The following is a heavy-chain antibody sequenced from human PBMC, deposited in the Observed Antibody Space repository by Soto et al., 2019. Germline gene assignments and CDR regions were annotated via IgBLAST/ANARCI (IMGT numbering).Heavy chain of an antibody. CDR1: GGSISSGDYY. D-gene: IGHD2-15*01. CDR3: ARVVGYCSGGSCKGNWFDP. V-gene: IGHV4-30-4*01. Sequence: QVQLQESGPGLVKPSQTLSLTCTVSGGSISSGDYYWSWIRQPPGKVLEWIGYIYYSGSTYYNPSLKSRVTISVDTSKNQFSLKLSSVTAADTAVYYCARVVGYCSGGSCKGNWFDPWGQGTLVTVSS. CDR2: IYYSGST. J-gene: IGHJ5*02.